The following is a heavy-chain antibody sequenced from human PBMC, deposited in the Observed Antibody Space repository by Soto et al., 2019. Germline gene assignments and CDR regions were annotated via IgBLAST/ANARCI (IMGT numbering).Heavy chain of an antibody. J-gene: IGHJ4*02. Sequence: QVVLQESGPGLVKPSETLSLTCSVSGRSITSYYWSWVRQPPGKGLEWIGYIYDNGITSQNPSLKSRVTMSADTSQNQFSLQLTSVTGADTAVYYCARTYDSNGYANEFDSWGQGILVTVTS. CDR1: GRSITSYY. V-gene: IGHV4-59*12. D-gene: IGHD3-22*01. CDR2: IYDNGIT. CDR3: ARTYDSNGYANEFDS.